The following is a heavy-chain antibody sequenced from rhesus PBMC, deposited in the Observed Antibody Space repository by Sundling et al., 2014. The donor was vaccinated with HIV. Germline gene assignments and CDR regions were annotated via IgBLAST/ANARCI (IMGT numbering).Heavy chain of an antibody. J-gene: IGHJ4*01. Sequence: QVTLKESGPALVKPTQTLTLTCTFSGFSLTTSGMGVGWIRQPSRKTLEWLAHIYWDDTKTYTTALKSRLTISRDTSKNQVVLTMTNMDPVDTATYYCARVKWTAYYTHFHYWGQGVLVTVSS. V-gene: IGHV2-174*02. CDR3: ARVKWTAYYTHFHY. D-gene: IGHD3-3*01. CDR2: IYWDDTK. CDR1: GFSLTTSGMG.